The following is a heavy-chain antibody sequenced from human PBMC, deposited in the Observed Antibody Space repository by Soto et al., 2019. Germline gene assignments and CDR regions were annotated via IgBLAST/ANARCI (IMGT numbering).Heavy chain of an antibody. D-gene: IGHD4-17*01. Sequence: EVHLLESGGGLIQPGGSLRLSCAASGFTFTSYTMTWVRQAPGKGLEGVSSISESGGSTHYADSVRGRFTISRDNSKNTVYLQMNSLRTEDTAVYYCAKVHGDAGWGQGTLVIVSS. J-gene: IGHJ4*02. CDR3: AKVHGDAG. CDR1: GFTFTSYT. V-gene: IGHV3-23*01. CDR2: ISESGGST.